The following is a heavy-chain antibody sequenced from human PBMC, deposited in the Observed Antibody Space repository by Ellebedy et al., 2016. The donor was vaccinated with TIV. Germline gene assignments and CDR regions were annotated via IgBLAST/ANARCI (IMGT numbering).Heavy chain of an antibody. V-gene: IGHV4-4*02. J-gene: IGHJ5*02. CDR2: IYYSGTT. D-gene: IGHD1-26*01. CDR3: ARDVGRLGATNP. Sequence: SETLSLTCAVSGGSISSSNWWSWVRQPPGKGLEWIGSIYYSGTTYYNASLKSRVTISVDTSRNLFSLKLYSVTAADTAVYYCARDVGRLGATNPWGQGTLVTVSS. CDR1: GGSISSSNW.